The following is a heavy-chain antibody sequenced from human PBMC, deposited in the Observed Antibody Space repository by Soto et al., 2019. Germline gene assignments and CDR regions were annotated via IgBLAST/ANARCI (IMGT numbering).Heavy chain of an antibody. J-gene: IGHJ5*02. D-gene: IGHD3-22*01. Sequence: QITLKESGPTLVKPTQTLTLTCTFSGFSLSTSGVGVGWIRQPPGKALEWLALIYWDDDKRYSPSLKSRLTINKDTSKNQVVLTMPRIHPVDTATHYCAHRGVASSGYYNRFDPWGQGTLVTVSS. CDR2: IYWDDDK. CDR3: AHRGVASSGYYNRFDP. CDR1: GFSLSTSGVG. V-gene: IGHV2-5*02.